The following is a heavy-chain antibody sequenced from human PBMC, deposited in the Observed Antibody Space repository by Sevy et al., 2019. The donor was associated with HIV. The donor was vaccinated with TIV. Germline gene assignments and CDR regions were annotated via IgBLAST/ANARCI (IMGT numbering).Heavy chain of an antibody. J-gene: IGHJ4*02. D-gene: IGHD3-10*01. CDR3: AHRSKLVGGSGSYHTVH. CDR1: GFSLSTSGVG. CDR2: IYWDDDK. V-gene: IGHV2-5*02. Sequence: SGPTLVKPTQTLTLTCTFSGFSLSTSGVGVGWIRQPPGKALEWLALIYWDDDKRYSPSVKSRLTITKDTSKNQVVLTMTNMDPVDTATYYCAHRSKLVGGSGSYHTVHWGQGTLVTVSS.